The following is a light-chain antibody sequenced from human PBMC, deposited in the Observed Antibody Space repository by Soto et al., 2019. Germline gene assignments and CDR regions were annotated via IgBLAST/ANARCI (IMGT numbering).Light chain of an antibody. Sequence: ALAQPASVSGSFGQSITISCSGPNTDLGVYGYVSWYQHQPGKAPKLLIYDVNNRPSGISDRLSGSKSGDTASLTISGLQAEDEADYFCFSKISGFVYGFGTGTKVTVL. J-gene: IGLJ1*01. CDR2: DVN. V-gene: IGLV2-14*01. CDR1: NTDLGVYGY. CDR3: FSKISGFVYG.